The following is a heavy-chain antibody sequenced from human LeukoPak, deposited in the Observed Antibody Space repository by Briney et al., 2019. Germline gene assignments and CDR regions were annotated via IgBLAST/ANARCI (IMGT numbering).Heavy chain of an antibody. D-gene: IGHD3-16*01. J-gene: IGHJ4*02. CDR1: GFTFSDYY. CDR2: INIDGSQR. V-gene: IGHV3-7*03. CDR3: ARDPGWGALDY. Sequence: GGSLRLSCAASGFTFSDYYMTWVRQTPGKGLELVANINIDGSQRYHADSVEGRFTITRDNVKNTLYLQMSSLRVEDTAVYYCARDPGWGALDYWGQGALVIVSS.